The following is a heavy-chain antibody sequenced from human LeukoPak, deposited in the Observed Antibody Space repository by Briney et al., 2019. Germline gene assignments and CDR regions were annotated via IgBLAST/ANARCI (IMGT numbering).Heavy chain of an antibody. J-gene: IGHJ6*02. V-gene: IGHV7-4-1*02. CDR2: INTNTGNP. CDR1: GYIFNSYA. D-gene: IGHD2/OR15-2a*01. Sequence: ASEKVSCKASGYIFNSYAMDWVRQAPGQGLEWMGWINTNTGNPTYAQGFTGRFVFSLDTSVSTAYLEISSLKAEDTAVYYCARARYCIGTTCPAGYYGMDVWGQGTTVTVSS. CDR3: ARARYCIGTTCPAGYYGMDV.